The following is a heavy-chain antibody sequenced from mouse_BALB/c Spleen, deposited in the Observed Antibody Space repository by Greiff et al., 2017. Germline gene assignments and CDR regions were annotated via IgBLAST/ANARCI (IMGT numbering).Heavy chain of an antibody. V-gene: IGHV3-6*02. CDR1: GYSITSGFY. Sequence: EVQLQESGPGLVKPSQSLSLTCSVTGYSITSGFYWNWIRQFPGNKLEWMGYIGYDGSNNYNPSLKNRISITRDTSKNQFFLKLNSVTTEDTATYYCARDPSMITTNYYAMDYWGQGTSVTVSS. CDR2: IGYDGSN. D-gene: IGHD2-4*01. CDR3: ARDPSMITTNYYAMDY. J-gene: IGHJ4*01.